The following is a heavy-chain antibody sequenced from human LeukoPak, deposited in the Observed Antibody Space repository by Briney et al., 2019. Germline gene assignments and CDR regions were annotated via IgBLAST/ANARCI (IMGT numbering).Heavy chain of an antibody. V-gene: IGHV3-23*01. CDR1: GFTFSSYA. Sequence: PGGSLRLSCAASGFTFSSYAMSWVRQAPGKGLEWVSTIRGSGDSTYYADSVKGRFTISRDNSKNTLYLQMNSLRAEDTAVYYCAKAKHDFWGTYDYWGQGTLVTVSS. J-gene: IGHJ4*02. CDR3: AKAKHDFWGTYDY. CDR2: IRGSGDST. D-gene: IGHD3-3*01.